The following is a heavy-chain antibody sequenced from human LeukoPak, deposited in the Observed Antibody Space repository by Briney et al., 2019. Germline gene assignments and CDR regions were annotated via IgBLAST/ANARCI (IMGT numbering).Heavy chain of an antibody. D-gene: IGHD3-22*01. V-gene: IGHV3-23*01. CDR1: GFTFSSYA. J-gene: IGHJ5*02. Sequence: PGGSLRVSCAASGFTFSSYAMYWVRQAPGKGLDWVSVISGSGERTDYADSVKGRFTVSRDNSKDTMFLQMNSLRAEDSAVYFCARASRRGYFYDSSSAWGQGTLVTVSS. CDR2: ISGSGERT. CDR3: ARASRRGYFYDSSSA.